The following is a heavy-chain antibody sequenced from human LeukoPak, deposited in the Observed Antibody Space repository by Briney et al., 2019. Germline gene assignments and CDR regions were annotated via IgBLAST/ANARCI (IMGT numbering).Heavy chain of an antibody. Sequence: KPSGTPSPTFTVSGGSISCFYWGWIRQPPGEGTGWIGYIYYSGSTDYNPSLKSRVTISVDTSKNQFSLKLSSVTAADTAVYYCAREGVTKYCFDYWGQGTLVTVSS. CDR3: AREGVTKYCFDY. CDR1: GGSISCFY. CDR2: IYYSGST. J-gene: IGHJ4*02. V-gene: IGHV4-59*01. D-gene: IGHD4-11*01.